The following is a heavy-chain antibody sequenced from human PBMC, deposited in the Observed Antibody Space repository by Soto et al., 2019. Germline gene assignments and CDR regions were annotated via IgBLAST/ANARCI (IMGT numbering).Heavy chain of an antibody. J-gene: IGHJ6*03. CDR2: ISGSGGST. V-gene: IGHV3-23*01. CDR1: GFTFSSYA. CDR3: AKRTIFGVVNKTLNYYYYYMDV. D-gene: IGHD3-3*01. Sequence: PGGSLRLSCAASGFTFSSYAMSWVRQAPGKGLEWVSAISGSGGSTYYADSVKGRFTISRDNSENTLYLQMNSLRAEDTAVYYCAKRTIFGVVNKTLNYYYYYMDVWGKGTTVTVSS.